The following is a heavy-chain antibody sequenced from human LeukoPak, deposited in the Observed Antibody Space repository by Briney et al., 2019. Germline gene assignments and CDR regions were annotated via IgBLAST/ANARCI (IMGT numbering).Heavy chain of an antibody. V-gene: IGHV4-4*07. J-gene: IGHJ4*01. CDR1: GGSISSYY. CDR3: ARDGLYSSGYSYFDY. D-gene: IGHD3-22*01. Sequence: NSSETLSLTCTVSGGSISSYYWSWIRQPAGKGLEWIGRIYTSGSTNYNPSLKSRVTMSVDTSKNQFSLILTSVTAADTAVYYCARDGLYSSGYSYFDYWGHGTLVTVSS. CDR2: IYTSGST.